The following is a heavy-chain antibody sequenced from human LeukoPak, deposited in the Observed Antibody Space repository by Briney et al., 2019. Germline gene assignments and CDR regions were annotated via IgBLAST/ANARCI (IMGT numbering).Heavy chain of an antibody. Sequence: GASVKVSCKASGYSFGRHGISWVRQAPGQGLEWMGWISGYNGDTNYAQKFQGRVTMTKDTSTSTAYMELRSLRSEDTAVYYCATDVISYSAGESYWGQGTLVTVSS. V-gene: IGHV1-18*01. CDR3: ATDVISYSAGESY. CDR2: ISGYNGDT. J-gene: IGHJ4*02. CDR1: GYSFGRHG. D-gene: IGHD3-16*01.